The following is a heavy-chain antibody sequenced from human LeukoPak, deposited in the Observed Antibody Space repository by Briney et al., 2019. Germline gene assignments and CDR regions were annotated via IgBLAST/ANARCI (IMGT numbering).Heavy chain of an antibody. CDR1: GGSISSYY. D-gene: IGHD2-21*02. J-gene: IGHJ5*02. CDR3: ARDGGDGYNWFDP. V-gene: IGHV4-59*01. CDR2: IYYSGST. Sequence: SETLSLTCTVSGGSISSYYWSWIRQPPGKGLEWIGYIYYSGSTNYNPSLKSRVTISVDTSKNQFSLKLSSVTAADTAVYYCARDGGDGYNWFDPWGQGTLVTVSS.